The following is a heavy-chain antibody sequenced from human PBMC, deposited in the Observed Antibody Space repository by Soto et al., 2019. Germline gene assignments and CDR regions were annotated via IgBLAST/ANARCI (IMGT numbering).Heavy chain of an antibody. CDR1: GGTFSSYA. CDR3: ARCGSIAARLVGYYYYGMDV. J-gene: IGHJ6*02. CDR2: IIPILGTA. Sequence: QVQLGQSGAEVKKPGSSVKVSCKASGGTFSSYAISWVRQAPGQGLEWMGGIIPILGTANYAQKFQGRVKITAADSTSTAYMELSSLRSEETAVYYCARCGSIAARLVGYYYYGMDVWGQGTTVTVSS. D-gene: IGHD6-6*01. V-gene: IGHV1-69*01.